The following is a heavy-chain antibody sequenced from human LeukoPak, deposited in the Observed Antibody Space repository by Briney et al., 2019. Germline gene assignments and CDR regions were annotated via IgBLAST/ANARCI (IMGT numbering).Heavy chain of an antibody. CDR3: ARTHGIVAAADWFDP. CDR2: FYHRRTP. CDR1: GYSITSGYY. D-gene: IGHD2-2*01. J-gene: IGHJ5*02. V-gene: IGHV4-38-2*02. Sequence: SETLSLTCTVSGYSITSGYYWGWSRQPPGKGVEGIGSFYHRRTPYYNPSLNSRLTISEDTSKNQFSLKLSSVTAADTAVYFCARTHGIVAAADWFDPWGQGTLVTVSS.